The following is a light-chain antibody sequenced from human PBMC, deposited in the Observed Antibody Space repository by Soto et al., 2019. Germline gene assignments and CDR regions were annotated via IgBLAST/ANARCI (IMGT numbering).Light chain of an antibody. CDR3: CSYAGSSTPVV. J-gene: IGLJ2*01. CDR1: STDIDNYSF. CDR2: DGS. Sequence: QSALTQPASVSGSPGQSITISCSGASTDIDNYSFVSWYQQLPGQAPKLIIYDGSERPSGVSNRFSGSKSGNTASLTISGLQAEDEADYYCCSYAGSSTPVVFGGGTKLTVL. V-gene: IGLV2-23*01.